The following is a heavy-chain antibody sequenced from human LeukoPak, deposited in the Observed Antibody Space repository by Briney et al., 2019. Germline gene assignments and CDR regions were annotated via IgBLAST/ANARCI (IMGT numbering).Heavy chain of an antibody. CDR3: ARDRLGAAHDAFDI. D-gene: IGHD1-26*01. CDR2: ISSSSSYI. CDR1: GFTFSSYS. J-gene: IGHJ3*02. Sequence: GGSLRLSCAASGFTFSSYSMNWVRQAPGMGLEWVSSISSSSSYIYYADSVKGRFTISRDNAKNSLYLQMNSLRVEDTAVYYCARDRLGAAHDAFDIWGQGTMVTVSS. V-gene: IGHV3-21*01.